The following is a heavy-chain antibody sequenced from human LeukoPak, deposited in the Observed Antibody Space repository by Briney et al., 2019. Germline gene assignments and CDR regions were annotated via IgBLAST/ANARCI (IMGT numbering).Heavy chain of an antibody. CDR2: IKSKTDGGTT. CDR1: EFSVGSNY. Sequence: TGGSLRLSCAASEFSVGSNYMTWVRQAPGKGLEWVGRIKSKTDGGTTDYAAPVKGRFTISRDDSKNTLYLQMNSLKTEDTAVYYCTTTDCSSTSYYYYYYMDVWGKGTTVTISS. D-gene: IGHD2-2*01. CDR3: TTTDCSSTSYYYYYYMDV. V-gene: IGHV3-15*01. J-gene: IGHJ6*03.